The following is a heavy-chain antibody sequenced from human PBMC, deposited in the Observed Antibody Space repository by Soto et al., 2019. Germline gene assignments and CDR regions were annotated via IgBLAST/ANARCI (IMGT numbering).Heavy chain of an antibody. V-gene: IGHV4-30-4*08. Sequence: QVQLQQLGPGLVEPSQTLSLTCAVSGGSISSEYFHWTWIRQSPGKGLEWIGYTHYTGSIMYKPSFKSRLTMAVDTTKNQFSLQLTSVTAADTAVYFCAREDDGGDRDYYGLDVWGQGTTVTVSS. D-gene: IGHD2-21*02. CDR3: AREDDGGDRDYYGLDV. CDR2: THYTGSI. J-gene: IGHJ6*02. CDR1: GGSISSEYFH.